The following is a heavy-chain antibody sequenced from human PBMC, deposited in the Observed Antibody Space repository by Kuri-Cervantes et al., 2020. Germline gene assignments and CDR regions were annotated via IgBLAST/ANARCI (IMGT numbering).Heavy chain of an antibody. Sequence: SETLSLTCAVSGYSISSGYYWGWIRQPPGKGLEWIGSIYYSGSTNYNPSLKSRVTISVDTSKNQFSLKLSSVTAADTAVYYCARGMATIFDYYYYYMDVWGKGTTVTVSS. J-gene: IGHJ6*03. V-gene: IGHV4-38-2*01. CDR1: GYSISSGYY. D-gene: IGHD5-24*01. CDR3: ARGMATIFDYYYYYMDV. CDR2: IYYSGST.